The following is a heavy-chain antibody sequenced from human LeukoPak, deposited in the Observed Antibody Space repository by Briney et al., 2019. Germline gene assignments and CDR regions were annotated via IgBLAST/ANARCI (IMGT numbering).Heavy chain of an antibody. CDR2: ISIISSYI. CDR3: ARERSPYYYDSSRYYYRWAFDI. D-gene: IGHD3-22*01. CDR1: GFTFSSYS. V-gene: IGHV3-21*01. Sequence: GGSLRLSCAASGFTFSSYSMNWVRQAPGKGLGWVSSISIISSYIYYADSVKGRFTRSQDNAKNSLYLQMNSLRAADTAVYYCARERSPYYYDSSRYYYRWAFDIWGQGTMVTVSS. J-gene: IGHJ3*02.